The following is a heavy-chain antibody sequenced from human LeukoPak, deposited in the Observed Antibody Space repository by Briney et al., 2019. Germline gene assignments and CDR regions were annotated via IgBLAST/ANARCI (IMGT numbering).Heavy chain of an antibody. Sequence: GGSLRLSCAASGFTFSSYAMTWVRQALGKGLEWVSVISGSGTNTDYADSVKGRFTISRDNSKNTLYLQMNSLRAEDTAVYYCAELGITMIGGVWGKGTTVTISS. CDR2: ISGSGTNT. J-gene: IGHJ6*04. V-gene: IGHV3-23*01. CDR3: AELGITMIGGV. D-gene: IGHD3-10*02. CDR1: GFTFSSYA.